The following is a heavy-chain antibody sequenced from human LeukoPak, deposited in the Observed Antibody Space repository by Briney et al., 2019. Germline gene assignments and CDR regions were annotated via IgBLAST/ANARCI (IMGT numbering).Heavy chain of an antibody. V-gene: IGHV3-11*01. Sequence: GGSLRLSCAASGFTFRDYYISWIRQAPGKGRKGVTYIGSSGSTIYYADSVKGRFTISRDNAKNSLYLQMNSLRAEDTSVYYCARGPGRLRHYYYGMDVWGQGTTVTVSS. CDR1: GFTFRDYY. D-gene: IGHD6-25*01. CDR3: ARGPGRLRHYYYGMDV. CDR2: IGSSGSTI. J-gene: IGHJ6*02.